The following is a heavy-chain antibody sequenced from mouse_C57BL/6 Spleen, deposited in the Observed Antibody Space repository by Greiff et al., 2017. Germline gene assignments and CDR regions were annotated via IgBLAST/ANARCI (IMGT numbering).Heavy chain of an antibody. CDR3: ARCYYGSSFFDY. CDR2: IYPRDGST. CDR1: GYTFTDHT. D-gene: IGHD1-1*01. V-gene: IGHV1-78*01. J-gene: IGHJ2*01. Sequence: QVQLQQPGAELVKPGASVKLSCKASGYTFTDHTIHWMKQRPEQGLEWIGYIYPRDGSTKYNEKFKGKATLTADKSSSTAYMQLNSLTSEDSAVYFCARCYYGSSFFDYWGQGTTLTVSS.